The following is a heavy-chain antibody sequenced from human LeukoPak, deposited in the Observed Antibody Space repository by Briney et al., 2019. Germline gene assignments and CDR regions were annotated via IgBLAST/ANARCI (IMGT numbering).Heavy chain of an antibody. CDR2: IRSQASKT. Sequence: GGSLRLSCAASGFTFSSYSMNWVRQAPGKGLEWVAFIRSQASKTYYEESVKGRFTISRDNSKSALYLQMNSLRVEDTAVYYCAKDYRWGFDYWGQGSLVTVSS. CDR1: GFTFSSYS. D-gene: IGHD7-27*01. J-gene: IGHJ4*02. V-gene: IGHV3-30*02. CDR3: AKDYRWGFDY.